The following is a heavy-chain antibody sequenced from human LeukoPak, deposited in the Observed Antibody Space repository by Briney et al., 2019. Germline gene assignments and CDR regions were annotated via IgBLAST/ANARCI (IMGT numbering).Heavy chain of an antibody. J-gene: IGHJ3*02. D-gene: IGHD3-10*01. CDR1: GDXVSSNSAA. CDR3: ARAPIDYYATPDAFDI. CDR2: TYYRSKWYN. Sequence: SQTLSLTCAISGDXVSSNSAAWNWIRQSPSRGLEWLGRTYYRSKWYNDYAVSVKSRITINPDTSKNQFSLQLNSVTPEDTAVYYCARAPIDYYATPDAFDIWGQGTMVTVSS. V-gene: IGHV6-1*01.